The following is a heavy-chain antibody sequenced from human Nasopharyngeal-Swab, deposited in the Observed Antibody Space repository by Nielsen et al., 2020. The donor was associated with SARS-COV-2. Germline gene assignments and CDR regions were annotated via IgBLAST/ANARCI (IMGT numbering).Heavy chain of an antibody. CDR1: GFTFSSYD. Sequence: GESLKISCAASGFTFSSYDMHWVRQATGKGLEWVSAIGTVGDTYYPGSVKGRFTISRENAKNSLYLQMNSLRAGDTAVYYCARAAFGGTFYYYYGMDVWGQGTTVTVSS. J-gene: IGHJ6*02. V-gene: IGHV3-13*01. CDR3: ARAAFGGTFYYYYGMDV. CDR2: IGTVGDT. D-gene: IGHD3-16*01.